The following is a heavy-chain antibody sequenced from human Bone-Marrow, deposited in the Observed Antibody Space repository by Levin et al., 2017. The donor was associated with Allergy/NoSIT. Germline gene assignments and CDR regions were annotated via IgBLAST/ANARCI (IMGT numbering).Heavy chain of an antibody. CDR2: IYYSGST. V-gene: IGHV4-31*03. CDR1: GGSISSGGYY. D-gene: IGHD3-10*01. J-gene: IGHJ5*02. CDR3: ARCVVGASELAYGSGMWFIWFDP. Sequence: LRLSCTVSGGSISSGGYYWSWIRQHPGKGLEWIGYIYYSGSTYYNPSLKSRVTISVDTSKNQFSLKLSSVTAADTAVYYCARCVVGASELAYGSGMWFIWFDPWGQGTLVTVSS.